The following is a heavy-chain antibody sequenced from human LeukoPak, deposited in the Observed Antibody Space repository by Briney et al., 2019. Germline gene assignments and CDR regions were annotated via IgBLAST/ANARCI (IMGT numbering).Heavy chain of an antibody. CDR2: ISYDGSNK. Sequence: PGGTLRLSCAASGFTFSSYGMHWVRQAPGKGLEWVAVISYDGSNKYYAASVKGRFTISRDNSKNTLYLQMNSLRAEDTAVYYCAKQRHKAAAGLDYWGQGTLVTVSS. CDR1: GFTFSSYG. V-gene: IGHV3-30*18. J-gene: IGHJ4*02. D-gene: IGHD6-13*01. CDR3: AKQRHKAAAGLDY.